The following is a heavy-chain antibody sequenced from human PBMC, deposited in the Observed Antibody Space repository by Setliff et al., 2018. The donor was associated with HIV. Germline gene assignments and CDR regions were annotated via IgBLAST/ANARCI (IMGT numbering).Heavy chain of an antibody. CDR1: GGSIRSHY. CDR2: IYYSGST. V-gene: IGHV4-59*11. J-gene: IGHJ4*02. D-gene: IGHD5-18*01. Sequence: SETLSLTCTVPGGSIRSHYWSWIREPPGKGLEWIGYIYYSGSTNYNPSLKSRVTISVDTSKNQFSLRLSSVTAADTAVYYCARVPRQLLKGAAAYFDYWGQGILVTVSS. CDR3: ARVPRQLLKGAAAYFDY.